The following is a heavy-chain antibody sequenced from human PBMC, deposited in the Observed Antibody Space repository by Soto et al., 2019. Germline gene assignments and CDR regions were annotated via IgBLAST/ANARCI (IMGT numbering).Heavy chain of an antibody. CDR1: GGSISSGGYS. J-gene: IGHJ6*02. Sequence: SETLSPSCAVSGGSISSGGYSWSWIRQPPGKGLEWIGYIYHSGSTYYNPSLKSRVTISVDRSKNQFSLKLSSVTAADAAVYYCARCPGRYYGMDVWGQGTTVTVSS. CDR2: IYHSGST. V-gene: IGHV4-30-2*01. CDR3: ARCPGRYYGMDV.